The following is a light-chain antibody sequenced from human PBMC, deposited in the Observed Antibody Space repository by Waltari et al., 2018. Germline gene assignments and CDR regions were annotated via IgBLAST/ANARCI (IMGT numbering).Light chain of an antibody. V-gene: IGKV3-20*01. CDR3: QKYSSLPAT. CDR1: QSGSRS. J-gene: IGKJ1*01. Sequence: CIARQSGSRSLDWNQERPCQDPMRLVYDTPRRTTGSPDRFSGSGCGTDFSLTVSRREPEDFAIYYCQKYSSLPATVGQGTKVESK. CDR2: DTP.